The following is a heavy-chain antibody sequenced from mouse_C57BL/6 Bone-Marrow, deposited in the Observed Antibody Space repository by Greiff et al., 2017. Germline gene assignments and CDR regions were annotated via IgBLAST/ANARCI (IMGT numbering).Heavy chain of an antibody. CDR2: IDPSDSYT. J-gene: IGHJ2*01. Sequence: QVQLQQPGAELVMPGASVKLSCKASGYTFTSYWMHWVKQRPGQGLEWIGEIDPSDSYTNYNQKFKGKSTLTVDKSSSTAYMQLSSLTSEDSAVYYCAREGTLGFDYWGQGTTLTVSS. D-gene: IGHD2-10*02. CDR1: GYTFTSYW. V-gene: IGHV1-69*01. CDR3: AREGTLGFDY.